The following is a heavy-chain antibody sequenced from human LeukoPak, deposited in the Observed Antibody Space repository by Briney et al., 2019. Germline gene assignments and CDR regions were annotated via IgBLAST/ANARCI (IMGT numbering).Heavy chain of an antibody. Sequence: GGSLRLSCAASGFTFSSYWMNWARQAPGKGLEWVASINHNGNVNYYVDSVKGRFTISRDNAKNSLFLQMNSLRADDTAVYYCAREVVIFPDYYYYGMDVWGQGTTVTVSS. CDR3: AREVVIFPDYYYYGMDV. CDR2: INHNGNVN. D-gene: IGHD2/OR15-2a*01. CDR1: GFTFSSYW. J-gene: IGHJ6*02. V-gene: IGHV3-7*03.